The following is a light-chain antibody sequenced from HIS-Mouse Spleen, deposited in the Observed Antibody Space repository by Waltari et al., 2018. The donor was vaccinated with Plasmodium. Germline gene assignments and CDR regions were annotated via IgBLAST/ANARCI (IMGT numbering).Light chain of an antibody. J-gene: IGLJ3*02. CDR1: ALPKKY. CDR2: EDS. CDR3: YSTDSSGNHRV. V-gene: IGLV3-10*01. Sequence: SYELTQPPSVSVSPGQTARLTCSGDALPKKYAYWYQQKSGQAPVLVIYEDSKRPAGVPGRFSGSRSGTMATVTISGAQGGDKGDYYCYSTDSSGNHRVFGGGTKLTVL.